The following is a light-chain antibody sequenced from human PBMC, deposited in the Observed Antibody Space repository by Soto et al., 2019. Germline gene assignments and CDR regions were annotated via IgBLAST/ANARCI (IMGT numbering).Light chain of an antibody. Sequence: DLQMTQSPSTLPAFIGDRVTITCRASQSITSWLAWYQQTPGKAPKLLIYDASTLENAVPSRFSGSGSGTEFTLTIGGLQPDDFGTYYCQQYDSHPVTFGQGTKLEIK. CDR3: QQYDSHPVT. J-gene: IGKJ2*01. CDR2: DAS. CDR1: QSITSW. V-gene: IGKV1-5*01.